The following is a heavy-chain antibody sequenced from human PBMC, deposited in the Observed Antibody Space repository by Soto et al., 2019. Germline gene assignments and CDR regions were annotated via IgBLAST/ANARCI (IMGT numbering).Heavy chain of an antibody. CDR1: GFTFSSSW. J-gene: IGHJ3*02. CDR2: VSGDGSST. Sequence: GGSLRLSCAASGFTFSSSWMHWVRQAPGKGLVWVSRVSGDGSSTNYADSVKGRFTISRDNAKNTLYLQMNSLRAEDTAVYYCARMITFGGVIVEYPFEIWGQGTMVTVSS. CDR3: ARMITFGGVIVEYPFEI. D-gene: IGHD3-16*02. V-gene: IGHV3-74*01.